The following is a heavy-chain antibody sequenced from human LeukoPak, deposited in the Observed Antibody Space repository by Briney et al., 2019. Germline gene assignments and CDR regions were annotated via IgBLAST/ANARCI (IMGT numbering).Heavy chain of an antibody. CDR1: GFTVSSNY. CDR3: AREGSSSWNVGY. D-gene: IGHD6-13*01. CDR2: IYSGGST. V-gene: IGHV3-53*01. J-gene: IGHJ4*02. Sequence: GGSLRLSCAASGFTVSSNYMSWVRQAPGKGLEWVSVIYSGGSTYYADSVKGRFTISRDNSKNTLYLQMSSLRAEDTAVYYCAREGSSSWNVGYWGQGTLVTVSS.